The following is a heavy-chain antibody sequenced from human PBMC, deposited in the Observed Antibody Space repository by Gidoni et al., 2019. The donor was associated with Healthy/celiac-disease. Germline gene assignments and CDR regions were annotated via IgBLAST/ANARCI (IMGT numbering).Heavy chain of an antibody. Sequence: EVQLVESGGGLVKPGGSLRLSCAASGFTFSNAWRRWVRQAPGKGLEWVGRIKSKTDGGTTDYAAPVKGRVTISRDDSKNTLYLQMNSLKTEDTAVDYCTVPSVSNMYSGSNRAYWGQGTLVTVSS. CDR3: TVPSVSNMYSGSNRAY. D-gene: IGHD1-26*01. J-gene: IGHJ4*02. CDR1: GFTFSNAW. CDR2: IKSKTDGGTT. V-gene: IGHV3-15*01.